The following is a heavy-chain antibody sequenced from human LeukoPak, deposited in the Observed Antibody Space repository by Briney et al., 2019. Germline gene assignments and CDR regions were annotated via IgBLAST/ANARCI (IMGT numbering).Heavy chain of an antibody. D-gene: IGHD7-27*01. V-gene: IGHV3-23*01. Sequence: GGSLRLSCAASGFTFSGFAMSWVRQAPGKGLEWVSAVSNSGGSTYYADSVKGRFTISRDNAKNSLYLQMNSLRAEDTALYHCARERLTGDFHWFDYWGQGTLVTVSS. CDR1: GFTFSGFA. J-gene: IGHJ4*02. CDR3: ARERLTGDFHWFDY. CDR2: VSNSGGST.